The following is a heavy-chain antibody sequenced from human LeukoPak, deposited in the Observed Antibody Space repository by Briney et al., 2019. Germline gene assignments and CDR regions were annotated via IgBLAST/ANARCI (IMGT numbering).Heavy chain of an antibody. CDR3: AKDKVPRGSHDAFDI. CDR2: ISGNGRST. Sequence: GSLRLSCAASGFTFNNYAMSWVRQAPGKGLEWVSAISGNGRSTYYADSVKGRFTISRDNSKNTLYLQMNSLRAEDTAVYYCAKDKVPRGSHDAFDIWGQGTMVTVSS. J-gene: IGHJ3*02. D-gene: IGHD6-13*01. CDR1: GFTFNNYA. V-gene: IGHV3-23*01.